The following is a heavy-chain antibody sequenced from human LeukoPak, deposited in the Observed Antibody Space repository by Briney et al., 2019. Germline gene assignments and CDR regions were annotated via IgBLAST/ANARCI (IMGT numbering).Heavy chain of an antibody. CDR3: ARDSAHPKSYDFWSGYYTGNFWFDP. CDR1: GYTFTSYG. D-gene: IGHD3-3*01. Sequence: ASVKVSCKASGYTFTSYGISWVRQAPGQGLEWMGWISAYNGNTNYPQKLQGRVTMTTDTSASTAYMELSSLRSEDTAVYYCARDSAHPKSYDFWSGYYTGNFWFDPWGQGTLVTVSS. V-gene: IGHV1-18*01. CDR2: ISAYNGNT. J-gene: IGHJ5*02.